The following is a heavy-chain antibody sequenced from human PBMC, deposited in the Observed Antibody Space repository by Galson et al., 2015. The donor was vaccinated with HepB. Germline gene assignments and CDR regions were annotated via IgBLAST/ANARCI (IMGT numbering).Heavy chain of an antibody. J-gene: IGHJ3*02. D-gene: IGHD6-13*01. Sequence: QSGAAPKKPGESLSISCEGSGYSFIPYWIGWVRQMRGKCLAWLGVIYPRHSDSTYTPSFHDQVTISADKSISTAYLQWSSLKASDTAMYYCAREGVAAAGSVKGAFDIWGQGTLVTVSS. CDR2: IYPRHSDS. V-gene: IGHV5-51*01. CDR3: AREGVAAAGSVKGAFDI. CDR1: GYSFIPYW.